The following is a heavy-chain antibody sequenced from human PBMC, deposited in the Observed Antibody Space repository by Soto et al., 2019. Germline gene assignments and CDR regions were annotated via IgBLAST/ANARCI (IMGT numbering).Heavy chain of an antibody. V-gene: IGHV3-7*04. J-gene: IGHJ4*02. CDR2: IAHDGSEK. CDR3: AREDHSTYNY. D-gene: IGHD4-4*01. Sequence: SGGSLRLSCAASGFTFSNYWMSWVRQATGKELEWVANIAHDGSEKYYVDSVKGRFTISRDNAKNSLYLQVNSLRAEDTAVYYCAREDHSTYNYWGQGTLVTVSS. CDR1: GFTFSNYW.